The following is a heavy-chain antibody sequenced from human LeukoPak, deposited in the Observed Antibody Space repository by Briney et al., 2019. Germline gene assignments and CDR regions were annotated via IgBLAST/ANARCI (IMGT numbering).Heavy chain of an antibody. J-gene: IGHJ4*02. Sequence: PGGSLRLSCAASGFPFSTYGMNWVRQAPGKGLEWVSAISDSGGSAYYADSVKGRFTISRDNSKNTLYLQMNSLRVEDTALYYCAKDFSGSYLPDYWGQGTLVTVSS. CDR1: GFPFSTYG. CDR2: ISDSGGSA. V-gene: IGHV3-23*01. D-gene: IGHD1-26*01. CDR3: AKDFSGSYLPDY.